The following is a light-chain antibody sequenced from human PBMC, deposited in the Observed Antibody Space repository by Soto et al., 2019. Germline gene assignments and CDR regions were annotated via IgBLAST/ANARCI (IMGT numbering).Light chain of an antibody. CDR1: SSDVGGYNY. Sequence: QSALTQPASVSGSPGQSITISCTGTSSDVGGYNYVSWYQQHPGKAPKLMIYDVSNRPSGVSNRFSGSKSGNTASLTISGLQAEYEADYYCSSYTSSSTLAVVFGGGTKLTVL. CDR2: DVS. J-gene: IGLJ2*01. CDR3: SSYTSSSTLAVV. V-gene: IGLV2-14*01.